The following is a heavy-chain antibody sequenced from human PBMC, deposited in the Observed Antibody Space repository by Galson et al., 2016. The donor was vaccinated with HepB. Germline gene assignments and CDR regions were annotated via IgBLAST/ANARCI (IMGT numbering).Heavy chain of an antibody. D-gene: IGHD3-3*01. CDR3: ARVTTSWSGGYGMDV. J-gene: IGHJ6*02. Sequence: SLRLSCAASGFTVSSNFISWVRQAPEKGLEWVSIIYSGGSTYYTDSVKGRFTLSRDNSKNMLYLQMNSLSTEDTAVYYCARVTTSWSGGYGMDVWGQGTTVTVSS. V-gene: IGHV3-53*05. CDR1: GFTVSSNF. CDR2: IYSGGST.